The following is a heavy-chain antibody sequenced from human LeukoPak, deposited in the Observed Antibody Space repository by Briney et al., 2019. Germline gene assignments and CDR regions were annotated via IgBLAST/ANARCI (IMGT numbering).Heavy chain of an antibody. V-gene: IGHV4-31*03. D-gene: IGHD6-13*01. CDR2: IYYSGST. Sequence: SETLSLTCTVSGGSISSGGYYWSWIRQHPGKGLEWIGYIYYSGSTYYNPSLKSRVTISVDTSKNQFSLKLSSVTAADTAVYYCAGPAVNSSSWYGEFDYWGQGTLVTVSS. CDR1: GGSISSGGYY. J-gene: IGHJ4*02. CDR3: AGPAVNSSSWYGEFDY.